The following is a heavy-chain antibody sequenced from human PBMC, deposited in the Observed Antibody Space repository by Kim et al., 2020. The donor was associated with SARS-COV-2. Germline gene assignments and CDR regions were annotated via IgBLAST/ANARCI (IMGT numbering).Heavy chain of an antibody. CDR2: ISSSGSTI. CDR3: ASFTRIQEWLGVRDYYYGMDV. Sequence: GGSLRLSCAASGFTFSDYYMSWTRQAPGKGLEWVSYISSSGSTIYYADSVKGRFTISRDNAKNSLYLQMNSLRAEDTAMYYCASFTRIQEWLGVRDYYYGMDVWGQGTTVTVS. CDR1: GFTFSDYY. J-gene: IGHJ6*02. V-gene: IGHV3-11*01. D-gene: IGHD5-12*01.